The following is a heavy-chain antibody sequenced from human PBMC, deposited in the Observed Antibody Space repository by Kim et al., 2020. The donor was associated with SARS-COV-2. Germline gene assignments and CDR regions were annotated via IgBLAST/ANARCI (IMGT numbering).Heavy chain of an antibody. CDR2: INHSGST. D-gene: IGHD4-17*01. CDR3: GRVWHRPDDYGDPGIFDY. Sequence: SETLSLTCAVYGGSFSGYYWSWIRQSPGKGLEWIGEINHSGSTNYNPSLTSRVTISVATSKRQFSLKLSSVTAADTAVYYCGRVWHRPDDYGDPGIFDYWGQGTLVIVSS. J-gene: IGHJ4*02. V-gene: IGHV4-34*01. CDR1: GGSFSGYY.